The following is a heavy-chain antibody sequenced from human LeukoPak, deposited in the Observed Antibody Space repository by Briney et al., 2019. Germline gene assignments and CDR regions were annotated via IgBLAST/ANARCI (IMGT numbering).Heavy chain of an antibody. D-gene: IGHD6-13*01. Sequence: GGSLRLSCEASGFTFDNYAISWVRQAPGKGLEWVSAITGSGTATFYAASVEAHFTTSRDNSKNTVYLQMNSLRVEDTAIHYCAKDSSSSWTLDYWGLGTLVTVSS. CDR1: GFTFDNYA. CDR3: AKDSSSSWTLDY. J-gene: IGHJ4*02. CDR2: ITGSGTAT. V-gene: IGHV3-23*01.